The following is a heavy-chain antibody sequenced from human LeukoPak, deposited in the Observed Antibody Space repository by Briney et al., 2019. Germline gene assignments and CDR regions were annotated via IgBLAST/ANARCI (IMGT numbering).Heavy chain of an antibody. D-gene: IGHD2-15*01. V-gene: IGHV4-30-4*01. CDR2: TYYSGST. J-gene: IGHJ3*02. CDR3: ARDHCSGGSCYGSDAFDI. CDR1: AGSISSGGYY. Sequence: PSETLSLTCTVAAGSISSGGYYWSWIRQPPWKGLEWIAYTYYSGSTYYNPSLQSRVTISVDTSKSQFSLKLSSVTAADTAVYYCARDHCSGGSCYGSDAFDIWGQGTMVTVSS.